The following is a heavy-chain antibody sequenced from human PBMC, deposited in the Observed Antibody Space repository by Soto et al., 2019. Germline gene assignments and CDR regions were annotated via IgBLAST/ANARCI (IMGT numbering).Heavy chain of an antibody. CDR3: ARATTVTDY. CDR2: TRNKANSHTT. D-gene: IGHD4-17*01. V-gene: IGHV3-72*01. CDR1: GFTFSDHY. Sequence: GGSLRLSCATSGFTFSDHYMDWVRQAPGKGLEWVGRTRNKANSHTTEYAASVKGRFTISRDDSKNSLYLQMNSLKVEDTAVYYCARATTVTDYWGQGALVTVSS. J-gene: IGHJ4*02.